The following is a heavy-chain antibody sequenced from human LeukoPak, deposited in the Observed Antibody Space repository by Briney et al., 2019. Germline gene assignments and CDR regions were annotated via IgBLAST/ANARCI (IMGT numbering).Heavy chain of an antibody. Sequence: ASVKVSCKTSGYTFTDNYIHWVRQAPGQGLEWMGWINHNSGGTNFSQKFKGRVTMTRDTSISTAYMELSRLRSDDTAMYFCVRGGTVVVDGIRGILYDYWGQGTLVTVSS. V-gene: IGHV1-2*02. J-gene: IGHJ4*02. CDR1: GYTFTDNY. CDR2: INHNSGGT. D-gene: IGHD3-10*01. CDR3: VRGGTVVVDGIRGILYDY.